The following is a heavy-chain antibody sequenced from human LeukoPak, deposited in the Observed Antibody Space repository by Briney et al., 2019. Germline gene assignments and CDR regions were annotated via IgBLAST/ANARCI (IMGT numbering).Heavy chain of an antibody. CDR1: GGSISSGGYY. Sequence: SQTLSLTCTVSGGSISSGGYYWSWIRQPPGKGLEWIGYLYHSGSTYYNPSLKSRVTISVDRSKNQFSLKLSSVTAADTAVYYCARTSIADRAYYYYYMDVWGKGTTVTVSS. CDR2: LYHSGST. V-gene: IGHV4-30-2*01. CDR3: ARTSIADRAYYYYYMDV. D-gene: IGHD6-6*01. J-gene: IGHJ6*03.